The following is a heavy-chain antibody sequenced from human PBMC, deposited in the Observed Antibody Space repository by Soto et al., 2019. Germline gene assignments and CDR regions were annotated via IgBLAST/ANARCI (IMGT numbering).Heavy chain of an antibody. Sequence: AGGSLRLSCAASGFTFNSYAMHWVRQAPGKGLEWVAVISHDGSNKYYADSVKGRFTISRDNSKNTLYLQMNSLRAEDTAVYFCARITYYSDSGGYQNFDYWGQGTLVTVSS. CDR2: ISHDGSNK. V-gene: IGHV3-30-3*01. CDR3: ARITYYSDSGGYQNFDY. J-gene: IGHJ4*02. D-gene: IGHD3-22*01. CDR1: GFTFNSYA.